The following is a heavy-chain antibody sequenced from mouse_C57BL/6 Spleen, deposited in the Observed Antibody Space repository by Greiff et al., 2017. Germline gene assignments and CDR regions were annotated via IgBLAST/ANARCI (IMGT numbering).Heavy chain of an antibody. V-gene: IGHV1-76*01. J-gene: IGHJ4*01. CDR1: GYTFTDYY. Sequence: QVQLQQSGAELVRPGASVKLSCKASGYTFTDYYINWVKQRPGQGLEWIARIYPGSGNTYYNEKFKGKATLTAEKSSSTAYMQLSSLTSEDSAVYFCARGTAQAIGAMDYWGQGTSVTVSS. CDR3: ARGTAQAIGAMDY. CDR2: IYPGSGNT. D-gene: IGHD3-1*01.